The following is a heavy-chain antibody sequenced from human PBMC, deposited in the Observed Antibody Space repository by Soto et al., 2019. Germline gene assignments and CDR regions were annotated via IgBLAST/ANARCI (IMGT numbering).Heavy chain of an antibody. CDR2: ISYDGSNK. D-gene: IGHD6-19*01. V-gene: IGHV3-30-3*01. CDR1: GFTFSSYA. Sequence: GGSLRLSCAASGFTFSSYAMHWVRQAPGKGLEWVAVISYDGSNKYYADSVKGRFTISRDNSKNTLYLQMNSLRAEDTAVYYCARDGPPQWLVQNDNWFDPWGQGTLVTVSS. CDR3: ARDGPPQWLVQNDNWFDP. J-gene: IGHJ5*02.